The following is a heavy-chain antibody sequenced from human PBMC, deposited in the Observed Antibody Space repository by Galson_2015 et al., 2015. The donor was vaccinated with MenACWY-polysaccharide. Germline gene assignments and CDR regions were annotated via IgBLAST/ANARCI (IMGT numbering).Heavy chain of an antibody. J-gene: IGHJ4*02. V-gene: IGHV3-30*03. CDR1: GFTFSSYG. D-gene: IGHD1-7*01. Sequence: SLRLSCAASGFTFSSYGMHWVRQAPGKGLEWVAVISYDGSNKYYADSVKGRFTISRDNSKNTLYLQMNSLRAEDTAVYYCARDGDWNYDFDYWGQGTLVTVSS. CDR2: ISYDGSNK. CDR3: ARDGDWNYDFDY.